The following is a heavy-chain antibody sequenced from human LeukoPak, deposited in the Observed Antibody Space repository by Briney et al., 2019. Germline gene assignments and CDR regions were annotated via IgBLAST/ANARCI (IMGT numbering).Heavy chain of an antibody. CDR2: INHSGST. D-gene: IGHD4-23*01. CDR1: SGSFSGYY. J-gene: IGHJ6*03. V-gene: IGHV4-34*01. Sequence: SETLSLTCAVYSGSFSGYYWSWIRQPPGKGLEWIGEINHSGSTNYNPSLKSRVTISVDTSKNQFSLKLSSVTAADTAVYYCARVIFGDYGGGYMDVWGKGTTVTISS. CDR3: ARVIFGDYGGGYMDV.